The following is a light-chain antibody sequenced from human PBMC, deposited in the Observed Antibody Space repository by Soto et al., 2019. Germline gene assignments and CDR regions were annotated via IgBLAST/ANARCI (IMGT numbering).Light chain of an antibody. V-gene: IGLV1-47*01. CDR2: RNN. J-gene: IGLJ1*01. CDR1: SSNIGSNY. Sequence: QSVLTQPPSASGTPGQRGTISCSGSSSNIGSNYVYWYQQLPGTAPKLLIYRNNQRPSGVPDRFSGSKSGTSASLAISGLRSEDEADYYCAAWDDSLSGSVFGTGTKLTVL. CDR3: AAWDDSLSGSV.